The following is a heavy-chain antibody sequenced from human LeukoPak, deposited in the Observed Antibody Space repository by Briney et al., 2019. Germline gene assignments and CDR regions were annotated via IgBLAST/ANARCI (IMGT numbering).Heavy chain of an antibody. CDR3: ARVSEWQLLDY. J-gene: IGHJ4*02. D-gene: IGHD1-26*01. CDR1: GGSFSGYY. Sequence: PSETLSLTCAVYGGSFSGYYWSWIRQPPGKGLEWIGEINHSGSTNYNPSLKSRVTISVDTSKNQFSLKLSSVTAADTAVYYCARVSEWQLLDYWGQGTLVTVSS. V-gene: IGHV4-34*01. CDR2: INHSGST.